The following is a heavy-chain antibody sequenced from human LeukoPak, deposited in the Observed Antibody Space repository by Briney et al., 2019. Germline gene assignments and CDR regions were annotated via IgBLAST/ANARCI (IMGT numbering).Heavy chain of an antibody. V-gene: IGHV3-48*04. CDR1: GFTLGSYS. CDR3: ARTGFGGDGYEYFDY. Sequence: QPGGSLRLSCAASGFTLGSYSMRWVSQAAGKGREWVSYISSSSSTIYYADSVKGRFTISRDNANNSLYLQMNSLRAEDTAVYYCARTGFGGDGYEYFDYWGQGTLVTVSS. J-gene: IGHJ4*02. CDR2: ISSSSSTI. D-gene: IGHD5-24*01.